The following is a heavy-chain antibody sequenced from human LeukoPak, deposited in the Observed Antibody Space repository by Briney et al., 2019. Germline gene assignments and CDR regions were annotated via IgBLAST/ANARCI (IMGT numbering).Heavy chain of an antibody. J-gene: IGHJ5*02. Sequence: GASVKVSCKAAVYTFTSYDINWVRQATGQGLEWMGWMNPNSGNTGYAQKFQGRVTMTRNTSISTAYLELSSLRCEDTAVYYCARGRGSSGWYSFDPWGQGSLVTVSS. CDR3: ARGRGSSGWYSFDP. CDR2: MNPNSGNT. D-gene: IGHD6-19*01. CDR1: VYTFTSYD. V-gene: IGHV1-8*01.